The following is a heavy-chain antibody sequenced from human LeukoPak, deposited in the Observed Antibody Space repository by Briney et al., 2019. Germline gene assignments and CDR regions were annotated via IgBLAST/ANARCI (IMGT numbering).Heavy chain of an antibody. J-gene: IGHJ4*02. V-gene: IGHV4-4*02. Sequence: SGTLSLTCAVSGASISSNNWWWSWVRQPPGKGLEWIGEIYHSGSTNYNPSLKSRVTISVDRSKNQFSLKLSSVTAADTAVYYCARGGYYGSGSYDYWGQGTLVTVSS. D-gene: IGHD3-10*01. CDR2: IYHSGST. CDR1: GASISSNNW. CDR3: ARGGYYGSGSYDY.